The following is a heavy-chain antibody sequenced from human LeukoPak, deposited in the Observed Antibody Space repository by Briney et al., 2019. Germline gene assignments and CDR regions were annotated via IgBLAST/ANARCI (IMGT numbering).Heavy chain of an antibody. CDR2: IYTSGST. J-gene: IGHJ6*02. CDR3: ARGCSSTSCYLRMDV. V-gene: IGHV4-4*07. Sequence: PSETLTLTCTVSGGSISSYNWSWIRQPAGKGLEWIGRIYTSGSTNYNPSPERRLTMSIDTSKNQFSLQLSSVTAADTAIYYCARGCSSTSCYLRMDVWGQGTTVTVTS. CDR1: GGSISSYN. D-gene: IGHD2-2*01.